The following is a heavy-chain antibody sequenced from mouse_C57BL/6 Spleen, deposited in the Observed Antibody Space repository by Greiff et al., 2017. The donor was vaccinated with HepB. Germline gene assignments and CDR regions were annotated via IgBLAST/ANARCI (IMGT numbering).Heavy chain of an antibody. CDR3: TTGTTVGAHYYAMDY. CDR1: GFNIKDDY. CDR2: IDPENGDT. J-gene: IGHJ4*01. D-gene: IGHD1-1*01. V-gene: IGHV14-4*01. Sequence: EVQLQESGAELVRPGASVKLSCTASGFNIKDDYMHWVKQRPEQGLEWIGWIDPENGDTEYASKFQGKATITADTSSNTAYLQLSSLTSEDTAVYYCTTGTTVGAHYYAMDYWGQGTSVTVSS.